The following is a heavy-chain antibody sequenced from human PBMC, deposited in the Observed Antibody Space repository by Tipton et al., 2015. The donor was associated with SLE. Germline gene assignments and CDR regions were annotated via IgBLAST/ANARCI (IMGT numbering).Heavy chain of an antibody. CDR1: GGSFSGYY. V-gene: IGHV4-34*01. CDR3: ARETAGGNFDY. D-gene: IGHD3-10*01. Sequence: TLSLTCAVYGGSFSGYYWSWIRQPPGKGLEWIREINHSGTTNYNPSLKSRVTISVDTSKNQFSLKLSSVTAADTAVYYCARETAGGNFDYWGQGTLVAVSS. CDR2: INHSGTT. J-gene: IGHJ4*02.